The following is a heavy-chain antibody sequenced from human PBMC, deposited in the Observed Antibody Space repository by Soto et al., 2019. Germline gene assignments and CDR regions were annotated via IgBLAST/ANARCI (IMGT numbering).Heavy chain of an antibody. D-gene: IGHD3-10*01. CDR1: GFTFSNAW. J-gene: IGHJ4*02. Sequence: SGGSLRLSCVASGFTFSNAWMSWVRQAPGKGLEWVGRIKSKTDGGTTDYAAPVKGRFTISRDDSKNTLYLQMNSLKTEDTAVYYCTTDQDDGLLWFGEIDYWGQGTLVTVSS. CDR2: IKSKTDGGTT. V-gene: IGHV3-15*01. CDR3: TTDQDDGLLWFGEIDY.